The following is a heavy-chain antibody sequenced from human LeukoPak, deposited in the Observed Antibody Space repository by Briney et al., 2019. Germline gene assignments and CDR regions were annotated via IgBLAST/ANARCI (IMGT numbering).Heavy chain of an antibody. J-gene: IGHJ4*02. CDR2: IIPILRIA. V-gene: IGHV1-69*04. CDR1: GGTFSSYT. CDR3: ARDPPAVTIDSSLDY. D-gene: IGHD3-22*01. Sequence: SXXVSCKASGGTFSSYTISWVRQAPGQGLEWMGRIIPILRIANYAQKSPPRVTITADKSTITAYMELTTLRSEDTAVYYCARDPPAVTIDSSLDYWGQGTLVTVSS.